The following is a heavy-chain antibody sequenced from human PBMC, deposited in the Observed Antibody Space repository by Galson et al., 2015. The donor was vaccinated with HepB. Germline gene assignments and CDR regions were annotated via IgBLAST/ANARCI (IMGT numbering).Heavy chain of an antibody. V-gene: IGHV3-66*02. Sequence: SLRLSCAASGFTVSSNYMSWVRQAPGKGLEWVSVIYSGGSTYYADSVKGRFTISRDNSKNTLYLQMNSLRAEDTAVYYCARDLGDYDFWSGYDYWGQGTLVTVSS. CDR2: IYSGGST. CDR1: GFTVSSNY. D-gene: IGHD3-3*01. J-gene: IGHJ4*02. CDR3: ARDLGDYDFWSGYDY.